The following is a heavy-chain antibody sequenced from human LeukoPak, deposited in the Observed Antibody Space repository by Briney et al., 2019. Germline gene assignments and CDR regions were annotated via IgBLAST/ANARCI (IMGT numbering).Heavy chain of an antibody. CDR3: ARDRDDYVWGSYLGAFDV. V-gene: IGHV3-21*04. Sequence: GGSLRLSCVASGFTFSSYSMNWVRQAPGKGLEWVSSITRSSNYIYYADSVKGRFTISRDNSKNTLYLQMNSLRAEDTAVFYCARDRDDYVWGSYLGAFDVWGHGTTVTVSS. D-gene: IGHD3-16*01. CDR2: ITRSSNYI. CDR1: GFTFSSYS. J-gene: IGHJ3*01.